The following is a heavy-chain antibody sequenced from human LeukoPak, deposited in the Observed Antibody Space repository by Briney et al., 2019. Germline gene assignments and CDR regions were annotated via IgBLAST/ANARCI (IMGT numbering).Heavy chain of an antibody. Sequence: GGSLRLSCAASGFTLSNCAMTWVRQAPGKGLEWVSGIDTKGTRTYYADSVKGRFTISRDNSKNTLFLQMNSLRAEDTAVYYCVKEVVATIPPLWGQGTLVTVSS. CDR3: VKEVVATIPPL. CDR1: GFTLSNCA. V-gene: IGHV3-23*01. J-gene: IGHJ4*02. D-gene: IGHD5-12*01. CDR2: IDTKGTRT.